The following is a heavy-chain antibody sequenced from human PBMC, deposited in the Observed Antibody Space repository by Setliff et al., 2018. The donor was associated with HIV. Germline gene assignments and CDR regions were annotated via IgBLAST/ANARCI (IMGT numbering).Heavy chain of an antibody. CDR3: ARARYSGSYGNWFDP. Sequence: ASVKVSCKASGYTFLAYYIHWMRQAPGQGLEWMGWINPKSGDTTYAQKFEDRVTMTRDTSSRTAYMDLSRLTSDDTAVYYCARARYSGSYGNWFDPWGQGTRVTVSS. CDR2: INPKSGDT. D-gene: IGHD1-26*01. J-gene: IGHJ5*02. CDR1: GYTFLAYY. V-gene: IGHV1-2*02.